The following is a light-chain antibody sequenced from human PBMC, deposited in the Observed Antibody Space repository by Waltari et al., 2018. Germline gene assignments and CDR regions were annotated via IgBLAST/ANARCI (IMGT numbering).Light chain of an antibody. CDR1: QSISTF. J-gene: IGKJ2*03. Sequence: DIQMTQSPSSLSASVGDRVTITCRASQSISTFLNWYQQKPGRAPKLLIFAASTLRSGVPSRFSGDGSGTDFTLTISSLQPVDFGTYYCQQSYHTHMYSFGQGTELQI. V-gene: IGKV1-39*01. CDR3: QQSYHTHMYS. CDR2: AAS.